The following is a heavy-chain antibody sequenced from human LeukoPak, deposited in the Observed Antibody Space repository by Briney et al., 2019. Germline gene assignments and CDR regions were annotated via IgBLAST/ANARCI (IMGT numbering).Heavy chain of an antibody. V-gene: IGHV3-23*01. CDR1: GFTFSSYA. D-gene: IGHD1-26*01. CDR3: AKVIVGATTKKYYFDY. Sequence: PGGSLRLSCAASGFTFSSYAMSWVRQALGKGLEWVSAISGSGGSTYYADSVKGRFTISRDNSENTLYLQMNSLRAEDTAVYYCAKVIVGATTKKYYFDYWGQGTLVTVSS. CDR2: ISGSGGST. J-gene: IGHJ4*02.